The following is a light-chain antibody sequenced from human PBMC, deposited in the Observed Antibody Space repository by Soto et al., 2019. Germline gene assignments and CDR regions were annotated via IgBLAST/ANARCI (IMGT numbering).Light chain of an antibody. Sequence: IVMTQSPDCLAVSLGERATINCSSSQSVLYSSNNKNYLAWYQQKLGQPPKLLIYWASTRESGVPDRFSGSGSGTDFTLTISSLQAEDVAVYYCQQYYSAPLTFGGGTKVDIK. CDR1: QSVLYSSNNKNY. V-gene: IGKV4-1*01. J-gene: IGKJ4*01. CDR2: WAS. CDR3: QQYYSAPLT.